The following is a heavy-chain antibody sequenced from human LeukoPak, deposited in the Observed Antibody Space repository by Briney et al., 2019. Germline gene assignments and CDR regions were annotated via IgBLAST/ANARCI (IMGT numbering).Heavy chain of an antibody. CDR3: ARDLGGYSYGSHFDY. D-gene: IGHD5-18*01. CDR1: GFTFSSYS. V-gene: IGHV3-21*01. CDR2: ITTSSSYI. J-gene: IGHJ4*02. Sequence: GGSLRLSCAASGFTFSSYSLNWVRQAPGKGLEWVSSITTSSSYIYYADSVKGRFTISRDNAKNSLYLQMNSLRAEDTAVYYCARDLGGYSYGSHFDYWGQGTLVTVSS.